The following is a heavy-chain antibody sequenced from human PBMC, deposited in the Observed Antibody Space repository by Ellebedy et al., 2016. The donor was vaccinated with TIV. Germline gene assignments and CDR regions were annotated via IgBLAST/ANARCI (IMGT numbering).Heavy chain of an antibody. V-gene: IGHV4-59*01. CDR2: IYYSGST. CDR1: GGSISSYY. Sequence: GSLRLTCTVSGGSISSYYWSWIRQPPGKGLEWIGYIYYSGSTNYNPSLKSRVTISVDTSKNQFSLKLSSVTAADTAVYYCARDLYYYGMDVWGQGTTVTVSS. J-gene: IGHJ6*02. CDR3: ARDLYYYGMDV.